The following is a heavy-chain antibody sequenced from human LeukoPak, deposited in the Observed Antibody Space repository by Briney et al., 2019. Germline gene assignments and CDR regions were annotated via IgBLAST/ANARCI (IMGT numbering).Heavy chain of an antibody. CDR2: IGRSSQYI. CDR1: GFTLSLYS. Sequence: GGALRLSCTASGFTLSLYSMHWVRQAPGKGLEWVSSIGRSSQYIYYGDSVRGRFTISRDNAKNSLYLDMNSPRAEDTAVYYCARDASNIDFAPYFYYMDVWGKGTTVTVSS. D-gene: IGHD3-3*01. V-gene: IGHV3-21*01. J-gene: IGHJ6*03. CDR3: ARDASNIDFAPYFYYMDV.